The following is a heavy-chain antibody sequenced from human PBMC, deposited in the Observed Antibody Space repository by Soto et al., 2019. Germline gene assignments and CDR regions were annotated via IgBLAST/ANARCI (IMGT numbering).Heavy chain of an antibody. J-gene: IGHJ6*02. CDR1: GFTFSSCA. Sequence: PGGSLRLSCAASGFTFSSCAMHWVRQVPGKGLEWLAVVTHDGSLYPYADSVKGRFSISRDNSRKTLYLQMNSLRPEDTAVYYCAKDTNYDFWSAGYYGMDVWGQGTTVTVSS. CDR2: VTHDGSLY. V-gene: IGHV3-30*18. CDR3: AKDTNYDFWSAGYYGMDV. D-gene: IGHD3-3*01.